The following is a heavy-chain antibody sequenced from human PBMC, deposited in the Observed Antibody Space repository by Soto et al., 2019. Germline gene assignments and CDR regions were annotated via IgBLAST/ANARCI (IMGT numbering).Heavy chain of an antibody. CDR3: ARGSGIPDAFDI. D-gene: IGHD2-21*01. J-gene: IGHJ3*02. CDR1: GGTFSSYA. CDR2: IIPIFGTA. V-gene: IGHV1-69*13. Sequence: ASVKVSCKASGGTFSSYAISWVRQAPGQRLEWMGGIIPIFGTANYAQKFQGRVTITADESTSTAYMELSSLRSEVTAVYYCARGSGIPDAFDIWGQGTMVTVSS.